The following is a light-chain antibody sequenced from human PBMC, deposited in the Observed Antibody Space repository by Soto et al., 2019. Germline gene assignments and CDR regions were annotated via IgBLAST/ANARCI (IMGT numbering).Light chain of an antibody. V-gene: IGKV3-15*01. CDR2: GAS. CDR1: ESVSGH. J-gene: IGKJ1*01. Sequence: EIVMTQSPATLSVSPGERVTLSCRASESVSGHLAWYQQKPGQAPRLIISGASTRATGAPARFSGRGSGTEFTLTISSLQSEDSAVYYCQQYGSSTGTFGQGTKVDIK. CDR3: QQYGSSTGT.